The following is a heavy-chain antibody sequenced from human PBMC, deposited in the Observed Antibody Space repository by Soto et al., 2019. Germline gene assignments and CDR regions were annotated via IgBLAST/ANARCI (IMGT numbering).Heavy chain of an antibody. V-gene: IGHV1-69*01. CDR1: GGAFSSYV. Sequence: KGDWKGAGGAFSSYVISWLRQENRQGLEWMGGIIPIFGTANYAQKFQGRVTITADESTSTAYMELSSLRSEDTAVYYCAREKNDFWSGYSALGFDYWGQGTLVTVSS. D-gene: IGHD3-3*01. J-gene: IGHJ4*02. CDR3: AREKNDFWSGYSALGFDY. CDR2: IIPIFGTA.